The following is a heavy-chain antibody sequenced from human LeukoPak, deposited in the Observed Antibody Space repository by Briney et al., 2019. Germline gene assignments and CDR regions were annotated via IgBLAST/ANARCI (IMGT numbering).Heavy chain of an antibody. CDR1: GFTLSSYG. J-gene: IGHJ4*02. CDR3: ARDYGDGYNLDY. Sequence: PGGSLRLSCAASGFTLSSYGMHWVRQAPGKGLEWVAVIRYDGTKEYDADSVKGRFTISRDNSKNTLYLQMNSLTAEDTAVYYCARDYGDGYNLDYWGQGTLVTVSS. V-gene: IGHV3-33*01. D-gene: IGHD5-24*01. CDR2: IRYDGTKE.